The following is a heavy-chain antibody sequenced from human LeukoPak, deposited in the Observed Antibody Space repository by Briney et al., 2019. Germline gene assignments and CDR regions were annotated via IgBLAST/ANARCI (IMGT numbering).Heavy chain of an antibody. CDR3: AKAPTRSSGYYFDY. V-gene: IGHV3-30*18. CDR2: ISYDGSNK. CDR1: GFTFSSYG. Sequence: GGSLRLSCAASGFTFSSYGMHWVRQAPGKGLEWVAVISYDGSNKYYADSVKGRFTISRDNSKNTLYLQMNSLRAEGTAVYYCAKAPTRSSGYYFDYWGQGTLVTVSS. J-gene: IGHJ4*02. D-gene: IGHD3-22*01.